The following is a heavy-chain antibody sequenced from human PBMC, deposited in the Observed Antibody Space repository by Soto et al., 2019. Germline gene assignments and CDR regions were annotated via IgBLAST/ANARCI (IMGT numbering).Heavy chain of an antibody. CDR1: GFTFSSYG. D-gene: IGHD2-15*01. CDR2: ISYDGSNK. J-gene: IGHJ6*03. CDR3: AKDMSGSLVAATVLSYMDV. Sequence: GGSLRLSCAASGFTFSSYGMHWVRQAPGKGLEWVAVISYDGSNKYYADSVKGRFTISRDNSKNTLYLQMNSLRAEDTAVYYCAKDMSGSLVAATVLSYMDVWGNGTTVTVSS. V-gene: IGHV3-30*18.